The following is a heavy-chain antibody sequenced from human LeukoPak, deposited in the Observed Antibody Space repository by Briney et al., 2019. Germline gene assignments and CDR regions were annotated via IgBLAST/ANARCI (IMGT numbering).Heavy chain of an antibody. D-gene: IGHD1-26*01. CDR1: GGSISSSSYY. J-gene: IGHJ4*02. CDR3: ACLKGGSYWSSSDY. CDR2: IYYSGST. V-gene: IGHV4-61*05. Sequence: SETLSLTCTVSGGSISSSSYYWGWIRQPPGKGLEWIGYIYYSGSTNYNPSLKSRVTISVDTSKNQFSLKLSSVTAADTAVYYCACLKGGSYWSSSDYWGQGTLVTVSS.